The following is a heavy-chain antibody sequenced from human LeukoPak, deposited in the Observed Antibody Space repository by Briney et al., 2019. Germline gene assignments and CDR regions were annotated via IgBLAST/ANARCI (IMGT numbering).Heavy chain of an antibody. Sequence: ASVKVSCKASGGTFSSYAISWVRQAPGQGLEWMGGIIPIFGTANYAQKFQGRVTITTDESTSTAYMELSSPRSEDTAVYYCALRPYCGGDCYPSYYYYYMDVWGKGTTVTVSS. V-gene: IGHV1-69*05. CDR2: IIPIFGTA. CDR3: ALRPYCGGDCYPSYYYYYMDV. CDR1: GGTFSSYA. D-gene: IGHD2-21*02. J-gene: IGHJ6*03.